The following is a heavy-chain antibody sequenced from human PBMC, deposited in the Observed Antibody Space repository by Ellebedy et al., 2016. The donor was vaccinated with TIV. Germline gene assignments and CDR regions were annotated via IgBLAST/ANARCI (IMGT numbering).Heavy chain of an antibody. V-gene: IGHV3-7*01. J-gene: IGHJ4*02. CDR2: IKHDGNEG. CDR1: GFTFSRYW. Sequence: GESLKISCAASGFTFSRYWMTWVRHAPGKGPEWVANIKHDGNEGNYVDSVKGRFTTSRDNAKNSLFLQMSRLRGEDTGVYYCARDHSTAFFGYWGQGILVTVSS. CDR3: ARDHSTAFFGY.